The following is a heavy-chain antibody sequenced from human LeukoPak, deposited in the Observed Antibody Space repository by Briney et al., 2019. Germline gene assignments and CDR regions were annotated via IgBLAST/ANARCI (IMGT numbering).Heavy chain of an antibody. CDR1: GYRXTSYD. CDR3: ARDGPTAAPFDY. J-gene: IGHJ4*02. CDR2: INPSGGST. D-gene: IGHD2-2*01. V-gene: IGHV1-46*01. Sequence: ASVKVSCKASGYRXTSYDMHGVRQAPGQGLEWMGIINPSGGSTSYAQRFQGRVAMTRDTSTTTVYMEVNSLTSEDTAVYFCARDGPTAAPFDYWGQGTLVTVSS.